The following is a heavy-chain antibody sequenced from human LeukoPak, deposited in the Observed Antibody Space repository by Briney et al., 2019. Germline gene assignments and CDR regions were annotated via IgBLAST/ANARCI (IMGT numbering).Heavy chain of an antibody. CDR2: IDYSGST. Sequence: PSETLSLSCTVSGXTISRYYRSWIRQPPGKGLEWIAYIDYSGSTNYNPSLKSRLTISLDASKNQFSLKLISVTAADTAVYYCARDRRRDRLHAFDIWGQGTMVTVSS. CDR3: ARDRRRDRLHAFDI. V-gene: IGHV4-59*01. D-gene: IGHD1-26*01. CDR1: GXTISRYY. J-gene: IGHJ3*02.